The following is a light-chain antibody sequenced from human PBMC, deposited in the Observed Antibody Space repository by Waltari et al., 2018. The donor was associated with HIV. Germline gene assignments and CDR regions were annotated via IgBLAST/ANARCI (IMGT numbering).Light chain of an antibody. Sequence: QSALTQPHSVSGSPGQSLTISCTGTSTYVDTFVSWYQQVPGTAPKLLIYDDNKRPSGIPDRFSGSKSGTSATLGVTGLQTGDEADYYCGTWDSRLSGFVFGPGTRVIVI. CDR2: DDN. CDR1: STYVDTF. J-gene: IGLJ1*01. CDR3: GTWDSRLSGFV. V-gene: IGLV1-51*01.